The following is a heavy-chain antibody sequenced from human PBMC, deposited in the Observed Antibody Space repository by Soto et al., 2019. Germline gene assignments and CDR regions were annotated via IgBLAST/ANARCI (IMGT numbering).Heavy chain of an antibody. V-gene: IGHV5-51*01. J-gene: IGHJ6*03. Sequence: SLWIVWMRQIPGKGLEWTGIIYPGDSDTRYSPSFQGQVTISADKSISTAYLQWSSLKASDTAMYYCARRKGSSPENYYYYYLDVWGKGTTVTVSS. CDR3: ARRKGSSPENYYYYYLDV. CDR2: IYPGDSDT. D-gene: IGHD6-13*01. CDR1: SLW.